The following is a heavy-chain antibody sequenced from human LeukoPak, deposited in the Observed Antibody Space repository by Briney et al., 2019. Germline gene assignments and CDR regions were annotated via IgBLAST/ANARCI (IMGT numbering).Heavy chain of an antibody. Sequence: GGSLRLSCAASGFTFSDYYMSWIRQAPGKGLEWVSYISSSGSTIYYADSVKGRFTISRDNAKNSLYLQMNSLRAEDTAVCYCARIAVAGKVFDYWGQGTLVTVSS. J-gene: IGHJ4*02. CDR1: GFTFSDYY. V-gene: IGHV3-11*01. CDR3: ARIAVAGKVFDY. CDR2: ISSSGSTI. D-gene: IGHD6-19*01.